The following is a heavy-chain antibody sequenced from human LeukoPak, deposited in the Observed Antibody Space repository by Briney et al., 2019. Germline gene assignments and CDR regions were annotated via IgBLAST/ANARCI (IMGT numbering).Heavy chain of an antibody. CDR1: GFTFDDYA. Sequence: PGGSLRLSCAASGFTFDDYAIHWVRQAPGKGLEWVSGISWNSGSIGYADSVKGRFTISRDNAKNSLYLQMNSLRAEDTALYYCAKGGLYYYDSSGYLDYWGQGTLVTVSS. CDR3: AKGGLYYYDSSGYLDY. CDR2: ISWNSGSI. D-gene: IGHD3-22*01. J-gene: IGHJ4*02. V-gene: IGHV3-9*01.